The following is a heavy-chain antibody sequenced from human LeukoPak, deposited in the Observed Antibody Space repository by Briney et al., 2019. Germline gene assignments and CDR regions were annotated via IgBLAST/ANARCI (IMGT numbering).Heavy chain of an antibody. D-gene: IGHD3-10*01. Sequence: SETLSLTCTVSADSLSSGGHYWAWIRQFPGKGLESIGFIHHSGRSRHNPSLKDRVAISVDTSRKQFAPKLSSVTAADTAMYYCARGGNRFGGFYFDYWGQGIQVIVSS. CDR3: ARGGNRFGGFYFDY. J-gene: IGHJ4*02. CDR1: ADSLSSGGHY. V-gene: IGHV4-31*03. CDR2: IHHSGRS.